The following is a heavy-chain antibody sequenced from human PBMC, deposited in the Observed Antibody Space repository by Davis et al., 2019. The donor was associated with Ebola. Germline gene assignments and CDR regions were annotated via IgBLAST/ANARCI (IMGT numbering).Heavy chain of an antibody. J-gene: IGHJ6*02. D-gene: IGHD2-15*01. CDR2: IKPHSGGT. Sequence: ASVQVSCKASGYTFTGYYMHWVRQAPGQGLEWMGWIKPHSGGTNYAQKFQGWVTMTRDTSISTAYMELSRLRSDDTAVYYCARGIGGLYYYYGMDVWGQGTTVTVSS. CDR1: GYTFTGYY. CDR3: ARGIGGLYYYYGMDV. V-gene: IGHV1-2*04.